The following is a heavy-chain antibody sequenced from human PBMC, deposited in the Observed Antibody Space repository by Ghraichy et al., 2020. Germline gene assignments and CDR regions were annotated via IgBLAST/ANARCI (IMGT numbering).Heavy chain of an antibody. CDR3: ARGVFEAQNYYYYGMDV. Sequence: ASVKVSCKASGYTFTGYYMHWVRQAPGQGLEWMGWINPNSGGTNYAQKFQGWVTMTRDTSISTAYMELSRLRSDDTAVYYCARGVFEAQNYYYYGMDVWGQGTTVTVSS. J-gene: IGHJ6*02. CDR1: GYTFTGYY. D-gene: IGHD3-9*01. V-gene: IGHV1-2*04. CDR2: INPNSGGT.